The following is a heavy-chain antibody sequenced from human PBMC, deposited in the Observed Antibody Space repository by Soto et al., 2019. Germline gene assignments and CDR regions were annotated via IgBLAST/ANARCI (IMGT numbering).Heavy chain of an antibody. D-gene: IGHD3-22*01. J-gene: IGHJ4*02. CDR3: ATAPQTYYYDSSGYYLIPFDY. CDR2: FDPEDGET. Sequence: GASVKVSCKVSGYTLTELSMHWVRQAPGKGLEWMGGFDPEDGETIYAQKFQGRVTMTEDTSTDTAYMELSSLRSEDTAVYYCATAPQTYYYDSSGYYLIPFDYWGQGTLVTVSS. CDR1: GYTLTELS. V-gene: IGHV1-24*01.